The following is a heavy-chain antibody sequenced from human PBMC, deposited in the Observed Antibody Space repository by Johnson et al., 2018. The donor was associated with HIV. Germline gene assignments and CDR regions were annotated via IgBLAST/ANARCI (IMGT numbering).Heavy chain of an antibody. CDR3: AKETRDSRSAFDI. J-gene: IGHJ3*02. V-gene: IGHV3-9*01. CDR1: GFTFRTYA. Sequence: VQPVESGGGLVQPGGSLRLSCVGSGFTFRTYAMHWVRQAPGKGLEWVSGISWNTGNIGYADSVKGRFTISRDNANNSLYLQMNSLRDEDTAVYYCAKETRDSRSAFDIWGQGTMVTVSS. D-gene: IGHD3-22*01. CDR2: ISWNTGNI.